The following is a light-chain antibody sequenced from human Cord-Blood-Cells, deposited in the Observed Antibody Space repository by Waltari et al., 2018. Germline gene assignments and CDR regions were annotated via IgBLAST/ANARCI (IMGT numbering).Light chain of an antibody. CDR2: DVS. V-gene: IGLV2-11*01. J-gene: IGLJ3*02. Sequence: QSALTQPRSVSGSPGQSVTISCTGTSSDVGGYNYVSWYQQHPGKAPKLMIYDVSKRPSGVPDRFSGSKSGNTASLTISGLQAEDEADYYCSSYTSSSTVFGGGTKLTVL. CDR3: SSYTSSSTV. CDR1: SSDVGGYNY.